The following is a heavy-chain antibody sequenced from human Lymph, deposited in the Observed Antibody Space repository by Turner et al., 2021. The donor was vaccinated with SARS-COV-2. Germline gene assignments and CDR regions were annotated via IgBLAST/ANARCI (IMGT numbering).Heavy chain of an antibody. V-gene: IGHV3-9*01. D-gene: IGHD6-6*01. CDR2: ISWNSGSI. J-gene: IGHJ4*02. Sequence: DVQLVESGGGLVQPGRSLRLSCAASGFTFDDYAMHWVRQAPGKGLEWVSGISWNSGSIGYADSVKGRFTISRDNAKNSLYLQMNSLRVEDTALYYCAKDRGGEQLVRLFDYWGQGTLVTVSS. CDR3: AKDRGGEQLVRLFDY. CDR1: GFTFDDYA.